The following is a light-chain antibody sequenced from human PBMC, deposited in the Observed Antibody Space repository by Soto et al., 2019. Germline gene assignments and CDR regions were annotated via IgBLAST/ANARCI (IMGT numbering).Light chain of an antibody. J-gene: IGKJ5*01. CDR2: GAS. CDR1: ESVSSN. V-gene: IGKV3-15*01. CDR3: QQYSNWPPIT. Sequence: VMTQSPATLSVSPGERVTLSCRASESVSSNLAWYQQRPGQAPRLLIYGASTRATGIPARFSGSGSGTEFTLTISSLQSEDFAVYYGQQYSNWPPITFGQGTRLEIK.